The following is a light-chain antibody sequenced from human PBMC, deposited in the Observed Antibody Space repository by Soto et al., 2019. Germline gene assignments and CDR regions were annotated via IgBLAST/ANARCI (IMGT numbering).Light chain of an antibody. CDR3: QQLNGYSVA. CDR2: KAS. V-gene: IGKV1-5*03. CDR1: QSIGNW. J-gene: IGKJ1*01. Sequence: DIQMTQSPSTLSASVGDRVTITCRASQSIGNWLAWYQQKPGKAPNLLIYKASSLESGVPSRFSGSGSGTEFTLTISSLQHDDFATYYCQQLNGYSVAFGQGTEVEVK.